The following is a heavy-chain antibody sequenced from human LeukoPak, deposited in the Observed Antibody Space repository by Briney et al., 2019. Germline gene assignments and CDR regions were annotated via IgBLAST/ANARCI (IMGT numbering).Heavy chain of an antibody. CDR2: LYTAGST. V-gene: IGHV3-53*01. J-gene: IGHJ4*02. CDR1: GFTVTNNY. Sequence: GGSLRLSCAASGFTVTNNYMSWVRQAPGKGLEWVSILYTAGSTYYADSVKGRFTISRDNSKNTLYLQMNSLRAEDTAVYYCAKTLRYFDWPIDYWGQGTLVTVSS. CDR3: AKTLRYFDWPIDY. D-gene: IGHD3-9*01.